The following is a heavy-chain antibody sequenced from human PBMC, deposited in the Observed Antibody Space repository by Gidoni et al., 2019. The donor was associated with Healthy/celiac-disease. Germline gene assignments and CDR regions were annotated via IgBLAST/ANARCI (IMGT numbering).Heavy chain of an antibody. V-gene: IGHV3-66*01. Sequence: EVQLVESGGGLVQPGGSLRLSCAASGFTVSSNYMSWVRQAPGKGLECVSVIYSGGSTYYAYSVKGRFTISRDNSKNTLYLQMNSLRAEDTAVYYCAREFSDIVVVPAAKPNPYYYYYMDVWGKGTTVTVSS. J-gene: IGHJ6*03. CDR2: IYSGGST. D-gene: IGHD2-2*02. CDR3: AREFSDIVVVPAAKPNPYYYYYMDV. CDR1: GFTVSSNY.